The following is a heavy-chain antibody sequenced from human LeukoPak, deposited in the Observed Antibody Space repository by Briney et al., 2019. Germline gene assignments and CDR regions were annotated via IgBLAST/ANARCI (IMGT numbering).Heavy chain of an antibody. D-gene: IGHD3-3*01. CDR2: IYYSGST. V-gene: IGHV4-30-4*07. CDR3: ARESYDFWSGYLRTFDI. Sequence: PSQTLSLTCAVSGGSISSGGYSWSWIRQPPGKGLEWIGYIYYSGSTNYNPSLKSRVTISVDTSKNQFSLKLSSVTAADTAVYYCARESYDFWSGYLRTFDIWGQGTMVTVSS. CDR1: GGSISSGGYS. J-gene: IGHJ3*02.